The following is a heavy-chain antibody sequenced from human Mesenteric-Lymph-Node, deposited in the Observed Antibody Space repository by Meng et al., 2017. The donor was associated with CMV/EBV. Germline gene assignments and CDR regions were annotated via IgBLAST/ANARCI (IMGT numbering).Heavy chain of an antibody. Sequence: GESLKISCAASGFTFSSYAMHWVRQAPGKGLEWVAVISYDGSNKYYADSVKGRFTISRDNSKNTLYLQMNSLRAEDTAVYYCARAAAGIDYWGQGTLVTVSS. CDR2: ISYDGSNK. V-gene: IGHV3-30-3*01. J-gene: IGHJ4*02. CDR3: ARAAAGIDY. D-gene: IGHD6-13*01. CDR1: GFTFSSYA.